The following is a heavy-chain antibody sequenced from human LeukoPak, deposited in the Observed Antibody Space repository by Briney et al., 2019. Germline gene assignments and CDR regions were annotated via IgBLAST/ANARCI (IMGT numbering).Heavy chain of an antibody. Sequence: PGGSLRLSCAASGFTFINYAMTWVRQAPGKGLEWVSLISKNSDATYYAPSVKGRFTISRDNYKNMLYLQMNSLRAEDTAVYYCAKDGPFGEGKYLDYWGQGTLVTVSS. V-gene: IGHV3-23*01. CDR2: ISKNSDAT. D-gene: IGHD3-10*01. CDR3: AKDGPFGEGKYLDY. J-gene: IGHJ4*02. CDR1: GFTFINYA.